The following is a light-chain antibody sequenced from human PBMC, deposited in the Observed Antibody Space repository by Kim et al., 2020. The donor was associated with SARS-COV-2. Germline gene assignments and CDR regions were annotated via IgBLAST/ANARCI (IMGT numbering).Light chain of an antibody. CDR2: DVV. CDR3: ASYTVTSTVV. CDR1: SRGVGGYDR. Sequence: SITISCTGTSRGVGGYDRVSWYQQHPGKAPKLMIFDVVRRPSGVSNRFSASKSGNTASLTISGLQAEDEADYYCASYTVTSTVVFGGGTKLTVL. J-gene: IGLJ2*01. V-gene: IGLV2-14*04.